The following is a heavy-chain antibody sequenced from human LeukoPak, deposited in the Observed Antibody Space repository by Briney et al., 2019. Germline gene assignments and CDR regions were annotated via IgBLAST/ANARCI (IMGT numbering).Heavy chain of an antibody. CDR2: ISSSSSTI. V-gene: IGHV3-48*01. J-gene: IGHJ4*02. Sequence: GGSLRLSCAASGFTFSSYSMNWVRQAPGKGLEWVSYISSSSSTIYYADSVKGRFTISRDNAKNSLYLQMNSLRAEDTAVYYCAKDRRVGATPFDYWGQGTLVTVSS. CDR1: GFTFSSYS. CDR3: AKDRRVGATPFDY. D-gene: IGHD1-26*01.